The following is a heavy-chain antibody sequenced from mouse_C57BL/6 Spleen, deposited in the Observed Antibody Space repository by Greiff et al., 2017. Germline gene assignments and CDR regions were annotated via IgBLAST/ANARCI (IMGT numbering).Heavy chain of an antibody. CDR3: ARAIITTVVATYYYAMDY. V-gene: IGHV5-4*01. Sequence: EVQLVESGGGLVKPGGSLKLSCAASGFTFSSYAMSWVRQTPEKRLEWVATISDGGSYTYYPDNVKGRFTISRDNAKNNLYLQMSHLKSEDTAMYYCARAIITTVVATYYYAMDYWGQGTSVTVSS. CDR2: ISDGGSYT. CDR1: GFTFSSYA. J-gene: IGHJ4*01. D-gene: IGHD1-1*01.